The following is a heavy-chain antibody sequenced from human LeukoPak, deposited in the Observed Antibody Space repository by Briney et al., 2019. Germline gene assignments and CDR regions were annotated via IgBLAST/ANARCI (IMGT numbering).Heavy chain of an antibody. J-gene: IGHJ4*02. Sequence: ASVKVSCKASGHTFTGYYMHLVRQAPGQGLEWIGWINPNSGGTNYAQKFQGRVTMTRDTSISTAYMELSRLRSDDTAVHYCARGPYYYGSGSYYLGPNFDYWGQGTLVTVSS. V-gene: IGHV1-2*02. CDR2: INPNSGGT. CDR3: ARGPYYYGSGSYYLGPNFDY. CDR1: GHTFTGYY. D-gene: IGHD3-10*01.